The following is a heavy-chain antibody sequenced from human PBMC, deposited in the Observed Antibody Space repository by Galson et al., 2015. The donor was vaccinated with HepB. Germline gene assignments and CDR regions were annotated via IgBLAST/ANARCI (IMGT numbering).Heavy chain of an antibody. D-gene: IGHD3-9*01. J-gene: IGHJ3*02. CDR2: ISGSGGST. CDR1: GFTFSSYA. Sequence: LRLSCAASGFTFSSYAMSWVRQAPGKGLEWVSAISGSGGSTYYADSVKGRFTISRDNSKNTLYLQMNSLRAEDTAVYYCAKDTRYFDWLGEGVDAFDIWGQGTMVTVSS. CDR3: AKDTRYFDWLGEGVDAFDI. V-gene: IGHV3-23*01.